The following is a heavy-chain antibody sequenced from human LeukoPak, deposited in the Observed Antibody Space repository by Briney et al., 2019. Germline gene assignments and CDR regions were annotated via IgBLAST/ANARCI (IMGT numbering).Heavy chain of an antibody. D-gene: IGHD5-12*01. Sequence: ASVKVSCKASGYTFTSYAMNWVRQAPGQGLEWMGWINTNTGNPTYAQGFTGRFVFSLDTSVSTAYLQISSLKAEDTAVYYCARDHLPDIVATIHGIFDIWGQGTMVTVSS. CDR2: INTNTGNP. J-gene: IGHJ3*02. CDR1: GYTFTSYA. V-gene: IGHV7-4-1*02. CDR3: ARDHLPDIVATIHGIFDI.